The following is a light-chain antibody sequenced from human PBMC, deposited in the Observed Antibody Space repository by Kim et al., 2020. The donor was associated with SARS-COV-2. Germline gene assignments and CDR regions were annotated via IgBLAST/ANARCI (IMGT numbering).Light chain of an antibody. CDR1: SSDVGGYNY. CDR2: DVS. Sequence: QSALTQPASVSGSPGQSNTISCTGTSSDVGGYNYVSWYQQHPGKAPKLMIYDVSKRPSGVSNRFSGSKSGNTASLTISGLQAEDEADYYCSSYTSSSTPVFGGGTQLTVL. CDR3: SSYTSSSTPV. J-gene: IGLJ2*01. V-gene: IGLV2-14*01.